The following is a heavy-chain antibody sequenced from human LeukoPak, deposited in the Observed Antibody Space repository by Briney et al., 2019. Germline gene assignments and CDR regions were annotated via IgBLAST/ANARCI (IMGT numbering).Heavy chain of an antibody. V-gene: IGHV1-18*01. CDR3: ARDLNLNGFGEFLFDY. J-gene: IGHJ4*02. D-gene: IGHD3-10*01. CDR1: GYTFTTFG. Sequence: GASVKVSCKTSGYTFTTFGITWVRRAHGQGLEWMGWISTYFGYTKFAPKFQGRVTLTTDTSTSTAYMELRSLTYDDTAVYYCARDLNLNGFGEFLFDYWGQGSLVTVSS. CDR2: ISTYFGYT.